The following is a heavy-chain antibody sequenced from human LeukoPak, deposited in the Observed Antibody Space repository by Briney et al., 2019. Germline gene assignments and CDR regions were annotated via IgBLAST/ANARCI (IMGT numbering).Heavy chain of an antibody. V-gene: IGHV1-18*01. Sequence: ASVKVSCKPSGYTFTNYGINWVRQAPGQGLEWMGWISAYNGNTNYAQKVQGRVTMTTDTSTNTAYMELSSLRSEDTAVYYCARVTPGKAFDIWGQGTMVTVSS. CDR2: ISAYNGNT. D-gene: IGHD2-21*02. CDR3: ARVTPGKAFDI. J-gene: IGHJ3*02. CDR1: GYTFTNYG.